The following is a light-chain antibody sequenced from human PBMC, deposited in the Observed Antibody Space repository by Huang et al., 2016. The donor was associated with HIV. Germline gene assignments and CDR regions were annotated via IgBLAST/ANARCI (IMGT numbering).Light chain of an antibody. CDR1: HRINSDY. V-gene: IGKV3-20*01. CDR3: QQYDNSPWT. J-gene: IGKJ1*01. CDR2: GSS. Sequence: ETVLTQSPGTLSLSPGDRATRSCRASHRINSDYLAWYQQKSGQAPRLLIYGSSRRAPGIPHRFSGSGSGTDFTLTITSLESEDFAVYYCQQYDNSPWTFGQGTKVEN.